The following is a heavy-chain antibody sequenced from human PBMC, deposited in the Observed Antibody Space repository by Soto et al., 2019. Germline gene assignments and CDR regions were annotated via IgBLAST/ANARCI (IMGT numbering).Heavy chain of an antibody. CDR2: IYESGSN. V-gene: IGHV4-39*01. D-gene: IGHD4-17*01. J-gene: IGHJ4*02. CDR3: ARRITVTDNYFEL. CDR1: GGSISSITYY. Sequence: QLQLQESGPGLVKPSETLSLTCAVSGGSISSITYYWGWIRQPPGKGLEWIGSIYESGSNYYNPSLNSRVTITVDSSKGQLAIRLKSVTAADSALYCCARRITVTDNYFELWGQGTLVTVSS.